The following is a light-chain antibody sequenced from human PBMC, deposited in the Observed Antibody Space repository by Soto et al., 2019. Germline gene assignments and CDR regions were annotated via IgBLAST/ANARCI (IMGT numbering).Light chain of an antibody. V-gene: IGKV3-20*01. Sequence: EIVLTQSPGTLSLSPGERATLSCRASQSISSSYLAWYQHKPGQAPRRLIYAASSRATDISDMMSGSGSEPDFALSISRMKPEDFAVYYSHLYRSSHMFSFGQGTKVEIK. J-gene: IGKJ2*01. CDR1: QSISSSY. CDR2: AAS. CDR3: HLYRSSHMFS.